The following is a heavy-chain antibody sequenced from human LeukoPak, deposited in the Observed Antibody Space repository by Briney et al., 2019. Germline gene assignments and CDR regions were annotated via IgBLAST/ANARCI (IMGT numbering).Heavy chain of an antibody. CDR1: GGSISSGSYY. J-gene: IGHJ3*02. CDR2: IYTSGST. V-gene: IGHV4-61*02. Sequence: PSETLSLTCTVSGGSISSGSYYWSWIRQPAGKGLEWIGRIYTSGSTNYNPSLKSRVTISVDTSKNQFSLKLSSVTAADTAVYYCASLSMTQAFDIWGQGTMVTVSS. D-gene: IGHD2/OR15-2a*01. CDR3: ASLSMTQAFDI.